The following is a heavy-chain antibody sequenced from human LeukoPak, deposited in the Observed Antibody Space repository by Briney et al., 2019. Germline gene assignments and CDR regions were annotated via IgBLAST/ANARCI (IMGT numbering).Heavy chain of an antibody. Sequence: GGSLRLSCAASGFTFRKYWLHWVRQAPGKGLVWVSRINPDDGSTSYADSVKGRFTISRDNAKNTLYLQMNSLRAEDTAVYFCAKDPNGDYIGTFDIWGQGTMVTVSS. V-gene: IGHV3-74*01. CDR2: INPDDGST. D-gene: IGHD4-17*01. CDR1: GFTFRKYW. J-gene: IGHJ3*02. CDR3: AKDPNGDYIGTFDI.